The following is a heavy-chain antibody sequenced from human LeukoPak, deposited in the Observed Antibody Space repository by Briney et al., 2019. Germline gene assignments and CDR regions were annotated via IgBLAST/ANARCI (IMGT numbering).Heavy chain of an antibody. J-gene: IGHJ5*02. V-gene: IGHV1-18*01. CDR3: ARVTTERDWFDP. D-gene: IGHD1-1*01. CDR2: ISAYNGNT. CDR1: GYTFTSYG. Sequence: EASVKVSCKASGYTFTSYGINWVRQAPGQGLVWMGWISAYNGNTDYAQNLQGRVTMTTDTSTSTAYMELRSLRSDDTAVYYCARVTTERDWFDPWGQGTLVTVSS.